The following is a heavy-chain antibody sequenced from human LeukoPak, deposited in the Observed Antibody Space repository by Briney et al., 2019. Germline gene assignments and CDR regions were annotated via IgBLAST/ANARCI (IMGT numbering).Heavy chain of an antibody. CDR1: GGSISSSSYY. V-gene: IGHV4-39*01. J-gene: IGHJ6*04. D-gene: IGHD4-11*01. CDR3: ARASGVTVNDV. Sequence: SETLSLTCTVSGGSISSSSYYWGWIRQPPGKGLEWIGSIYYSGSTYYNPSLKSRVTISVDTSKNQFSLKLSSVTAADTAVYYCARASGVTVNDVWGKGTTVTVSS. CDR2: IYYSGST.